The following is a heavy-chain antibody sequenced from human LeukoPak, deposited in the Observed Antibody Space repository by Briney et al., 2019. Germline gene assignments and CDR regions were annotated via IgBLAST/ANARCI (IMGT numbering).Heavy chain of an antibody. CDR2: INHSGST. J-gene: IGHJ4*02. Sequence: GSLRLSCAASGFTVSSNYMSWVRQPPGKGLEWIGEINHSGSTNYNPSLKSRVTISVDTSKNQFSLKLSSVTAADTAVYHCARGRWISGNYYNFDYWGQGTLVTVSS. D-gene: IGHD1-26*01. CDR3: ARGRWISGNYYNFDY. CDR1: GFTVSSNY. V-gene: IGHV4-34*01.